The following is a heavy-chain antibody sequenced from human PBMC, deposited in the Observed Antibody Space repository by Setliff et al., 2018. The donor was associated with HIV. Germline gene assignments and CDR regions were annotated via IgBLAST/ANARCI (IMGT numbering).Heavy chain of an antibody. CDR3: ARGRGGDYYFMDV. J-gene: IGHJ6*03. V-gene: IGHV3-20*04. D-gene: IGHD4-17*01. CDR2: INWNGANS. Sequence: GGSLRLSCAASGFTFSSYNMNWVRQAPGKGLEWVSGINWNGANSGYADSVKGRFTISRDNAKNSLYLQMRSLRLEDTALYYCARGRGGDYYFMDVWGKGTTVTVS. CDR1: GFTFSSYN.